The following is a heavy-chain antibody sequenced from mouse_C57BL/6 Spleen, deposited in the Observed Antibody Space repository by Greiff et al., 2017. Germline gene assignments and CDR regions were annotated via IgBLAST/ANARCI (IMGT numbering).Heavy chain of an antibody. CDR3: ATYDGYLYYAMDY. CDR1: GYTFTDYY. D-gene: IGHD2-3*01. J-gene: IGHJ4*01. Sequence: VQLQQSGPELVKPGASVKISCKASGYTFTDYYMNWVKQSHGKSLEWIGDINPNNGGTSYNQKFKGKATLTVDKSSSTACMELRSLTSEDSAVYYCATYDGYLYYAMDYWGQGTSVTVSS. V-gene: IGHV1-26*01. CDR2: INPNNGGT.